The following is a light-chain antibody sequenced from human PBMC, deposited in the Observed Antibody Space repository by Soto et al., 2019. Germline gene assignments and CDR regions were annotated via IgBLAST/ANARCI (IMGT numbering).Light chain of an antibody. CDR3: SSNAGNIEV. Sequence: QSALTQPPSASGSLGQSVTISCTGTSSDFDIYDSVSWYQQHPGEAPKLMIYEVSKRPSGVPDRLSGSKSGNTASLTVSGLQAEDEADYYCSSNAGNIEVFGGGTKVTVL. CDR1: SSDFDIYDS. CDR2: EVS. J-gene: IGLJ2*01. V-gene: IGLV2-8*01.